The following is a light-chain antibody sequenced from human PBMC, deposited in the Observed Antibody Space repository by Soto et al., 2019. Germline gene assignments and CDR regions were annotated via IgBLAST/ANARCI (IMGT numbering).Light chain of an antibody. V-gene: IGKV3-15*01. CDR1: QSVSSN. J-gene: IGKJ2*01. Sequence: EIVMTQSPATLSVSPGERATLSCRASQSVSSNLAWYQQKPGQAPRLLISGASTRATGIQARFSGSGSGTEFTLTISSLQSEDFAVYNCQQYNYWPYTFGQGTKLEIK. CDR2: GAS. CDR3: QQYNYWPYT.